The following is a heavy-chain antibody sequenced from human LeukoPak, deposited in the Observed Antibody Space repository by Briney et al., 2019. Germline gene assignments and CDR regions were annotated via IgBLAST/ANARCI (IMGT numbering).Heavy chain of an antibody. CDR3: ARQGFAYYDFWSGNNNWFDP. V-gene: IGHV1-18*01. Sequence: ASVKVSCKTSGYMFTSYGISWVRQAPGQGLEWMGWISVYNGNTNYAQKLQGRVTMTTDTSTSTAYMELRSLRSDDTAVYYCARQGFAYYDFWSGNNNWFDPWGQGTLVTVSS. CDR1: GYMFTSYG. J-gene: IGHJ5*02. D-gene: IGHD3-3*01. CDR2: ISVYNGNT.